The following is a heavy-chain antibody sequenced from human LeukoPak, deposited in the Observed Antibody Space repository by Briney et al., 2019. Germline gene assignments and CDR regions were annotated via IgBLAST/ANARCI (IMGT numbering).Heavy chain of an antibody. V-gene: IGHV3-30*03. Sequence: PGGSLRLSCAASGFSFSSYGMHWVRQAPGKGLEWVAVISYDGPNKNYADSVKGRFTISRDNSKNTLYLQMNSLRAEDTAVYYCARGVRIAVAGNIDYWGQGTLVTVSS. J-gene: IGHJ4*02. CDR3: ARGVRIAVAGNIDY. D-gene: IGHD6-19*01. CDR2: ISYDGPNK. CDR1: GFSFSSYG.